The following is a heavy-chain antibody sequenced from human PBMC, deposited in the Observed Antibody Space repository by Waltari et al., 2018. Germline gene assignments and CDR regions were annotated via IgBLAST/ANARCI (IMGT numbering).Heavy chain of an antibody. Sequence: QLQLQASGPGLVKPSETLSLTCTVSGGSIRSSSYYWGWIRQSPGKGLEWIGSIYYSGSTYYNPTLKSRVTISGDTSKNQFSLKLSSVTAADTAVYYCARHWKKSGYRFDPWGQGTLVTVSS. CDR3: ARHWKKSGYRFDP. J-gene: IGHJ5*02. CDR1: GGSIRSSSYY. CDR2: IYYSGST. D-gene: IGHD5-12*01. V-gene: IGHV4-39*01.